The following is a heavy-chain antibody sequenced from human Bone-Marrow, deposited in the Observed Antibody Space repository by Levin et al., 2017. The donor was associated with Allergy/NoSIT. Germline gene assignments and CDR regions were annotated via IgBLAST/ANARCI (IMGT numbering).Heavy chain of an antibody. CDR2: ISGSGVGT. Sequence: PGGSLRLSCAASASTFNDYAMSWVRQPPGKGLEWVSSISGSGVGTYYADSVKGRFTISRDNFKNTLYLQMNSLRAEDTAVYYWCDGTSSWGQGTLVTVSS. CDR1: ASTFNDYA. D-gene: IGHD2-21*02. CDR3: CDGTSS. J-gene: IGHJ4*02. V-gene: IGHV3-23*01.